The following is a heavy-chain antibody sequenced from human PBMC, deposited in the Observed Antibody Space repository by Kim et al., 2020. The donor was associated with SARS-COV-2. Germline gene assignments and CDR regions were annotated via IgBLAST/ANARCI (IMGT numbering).Heavy chain of an antibody. CDR2: SNHLGGT. V-gene: IGHV4-34*01. CDR3: ARLGGNTQMGYNWFDP. CDR1: GGSLSGSY. D-gene: IGHD1-26*01. Sequence: SKTLSLTCAVHGGSLSGSYWSWIRQPQGKGLEWIGESNHLGGTNYNPSLKSRVTISVDTSKNQFSLRLSSVTAADTAVYYCARLGGNTQMGYNWFDPWG. J-gene: IGHJ5*02.